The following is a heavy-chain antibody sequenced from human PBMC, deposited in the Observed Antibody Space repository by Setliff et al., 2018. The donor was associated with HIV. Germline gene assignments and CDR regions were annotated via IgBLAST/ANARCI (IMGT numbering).Heavy chain of an antibody. J-gene: IGHJ3*01. CDR3: ARGAGDRGDAFDV. V-gene: IGHV4-4*02. CDR2: IYNSGRT. Sequence: SETLSLTCAVSGGSTRSSNWWSWVRQPPGKGLEWIGEIYNSGRTNYNPSLKSRVTISVDTSKNQFSLKLSFVTAADTAVYYCARGAGDRGDAFDVWGQGTMVTVSS. CDR1: GGSTRSSNW. D-gene: IGHD7-27*01.